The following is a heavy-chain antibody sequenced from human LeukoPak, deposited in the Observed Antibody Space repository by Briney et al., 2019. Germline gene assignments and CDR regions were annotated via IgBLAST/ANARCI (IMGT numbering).Heavy chain of an antibody. V-gene: IGHV3-7*03. J-gene: IGHJ5*02. CDR1: GFTFSSYS. D-gene: IGHD2-2*01. Sequence: GGSLRLSCAASGFTFSSYSMNWARQAPGKGLEWVASINHNGNVNYYVDSVKGRFTISRDNAKNSLYLQMNSLRAEDTAVYYCARGGSVVPAAIWALKGSFDPWGQGTLVTVSS. CDR3: ARGGSVVPAAIWALKGSFDP. CDR2: INHNGNVN.